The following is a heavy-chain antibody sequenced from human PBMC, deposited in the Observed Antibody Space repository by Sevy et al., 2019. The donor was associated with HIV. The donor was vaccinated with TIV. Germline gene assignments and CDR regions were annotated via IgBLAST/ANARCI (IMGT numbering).Heavy chain of an antibody. D-gene: IGHD3-16*01. CDR1: GFIFSDRY. CDR3: ASSLLVDGRWGPPYGMDV. J-gene: IGHJ6*02. V-gene: IGHV3-11*01. CDR2: ITSNGNTI. Sequence: GGSLRLSCAASGFIFSDRYMNWIRQAPGKGLEWIAYITSNGNTIYYADSVKGRFTISRDNAKNSLFLQMNSLRAEDTAVYDCASSLLVDGRWGPPYGMDVWGQGTTVTVSS.